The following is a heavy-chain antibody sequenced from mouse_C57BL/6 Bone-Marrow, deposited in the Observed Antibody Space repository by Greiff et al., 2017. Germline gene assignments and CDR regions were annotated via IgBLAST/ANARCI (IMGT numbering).Heavy chain of an antibody. J-gene: IGHJ4*01. Sequence: QVQLQQSGAELVRPGASVTLSCKASGYTFTDYEMHWVKQTPVHGLEWIGAIDPETGGTAYNQKFKGKAILTADKSSSTAYMELRSLTSEDSAVYYCTRPIYDGYYYAMDYWGQGTSVTVSS. CDR1: GYTFTDYE. CDR3: TRPIYDGYYYAMDY. V-gene: IGHV1-15*01. D-gene: IGHD2-3*01. CDR2: IDPETGGT.